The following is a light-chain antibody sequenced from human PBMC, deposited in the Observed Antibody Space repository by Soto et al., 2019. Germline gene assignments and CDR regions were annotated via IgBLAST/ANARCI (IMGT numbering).Light chain of an antibody. V-gene: IGKV3-15*01. J-gene: IGKJ2*01. Sequence: EIVMTQSPATLSVSPGERATLSCRASQSISSELAWYQQKPGQPPRLLIYGASTRATGVPARFTGSGSGSDFTLAISGLQSEEFAVYYCQQGHNWPLTLGQGTRLEI. CDR3: QQGHNWPLT. CDR2: GAS. CDR1: QSISSE.